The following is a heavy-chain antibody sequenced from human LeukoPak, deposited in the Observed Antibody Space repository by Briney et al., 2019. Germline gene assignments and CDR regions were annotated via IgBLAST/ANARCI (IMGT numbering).Heavy chain of an antibody. V-gene: IGHV3-23*01. J-gene: IGHJ4*02. Sequence: GGSQRLSCAASGFSFSNYGMNWVRQAPGKGREWGSGITGNGATTYYADSVKGRFTISRDNSRNTVYLQMTSLRAEDTAVYYCARSGLSRFGFWGQGTLVTVSS. D-gene: IGHD2/OR15-2a*01. CDR3: ARSGLSRFGF. CDR1: GFSFSNYG. CDR2: ITGNGATT.